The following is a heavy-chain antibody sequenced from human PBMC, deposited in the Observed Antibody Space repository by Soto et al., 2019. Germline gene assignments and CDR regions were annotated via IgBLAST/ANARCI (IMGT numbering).Heavy chain of an antibody. CDR3: ARTTSYRSPGNYYYYYMDV. V-gene: IGHV4-59*08. D-gene: IGHD2-2*01. J-gene: IGHJ6*03. CDR2: IYYSGNT. Sequence: SETLSLTCTVSGDSISSWYWSWIRQPPGKGLEWIGYIYYSGNTNYNPSLKSRVTISLDASKSQFSLKLSSVTAADTAVYYCARTTSYRSPGNYYYYYMDVWGKGTTVTVSS. CDR1: GDSISSWY.